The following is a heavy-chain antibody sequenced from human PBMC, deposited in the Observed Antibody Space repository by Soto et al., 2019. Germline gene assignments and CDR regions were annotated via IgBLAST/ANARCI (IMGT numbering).Heavy chain of an antibody. J-gene: IGHJ6*02. Sequence: QVQLVQSGAEVKKPGSSVKVSCKASGGTFSSYAISWVRQAPGQGLEWMGGIIPIFGTANYAQKFQGRVTITADESTSTAYMELSSLRSEVTAVSYCARGGYSYGFYYYYGMDVWGQGTTVTVSS. CDR3: ARGGYSYGFYYYYGMDV. V-gene: IGHV1-69*01. CDR2: IIPIFGTA. D-gene: IGHD5-18*01. CDR1: GGTFSSYA.